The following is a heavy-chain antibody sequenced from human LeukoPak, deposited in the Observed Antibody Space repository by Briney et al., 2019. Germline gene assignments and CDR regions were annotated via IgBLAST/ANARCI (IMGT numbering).Heavy chain of an antibody. CDR3: ARDEISLQWLVHSVGYFDY. D-gene: IGHD6-19*01. CDR2: ISAYNGNT. V-gene: IGHV1-18*01. Sequence: GASVKVSCKASGYTFTSYGISWVRQAPGQGLEWMGWISAYNGNTNYAQKLQGRVTMTTDTSTSTAYMELRSLRSDDTAVYYCARDEISLQWLVHSVGYFDYWGQGTLVTVSS. J-gene: IGHJ4*02. CDR1: GYTFTSYG.